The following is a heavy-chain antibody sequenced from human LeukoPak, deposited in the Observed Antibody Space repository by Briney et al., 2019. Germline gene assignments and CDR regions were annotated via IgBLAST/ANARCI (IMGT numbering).Heavy chain of an antibody. D-gene: IGHD2-2*01. Sequence: PSETLSLTCTVSGGSISSSSYYWGWIRQPAGKGLEWIGRIYPSGSTNYNPSLMSRVTMSIDTSRNQFSLKLSSVTAADTAVYYCARDELYSCSTTCPEYFHHWGQGTLVTVSS. CDR3: ARDELYSCSTTCPEYFHH. V-gene: IGHV4-61*02. J-gene: IGHJ1*01. CDR1: GGSISSSSYY. CDR2: IYPSGST.